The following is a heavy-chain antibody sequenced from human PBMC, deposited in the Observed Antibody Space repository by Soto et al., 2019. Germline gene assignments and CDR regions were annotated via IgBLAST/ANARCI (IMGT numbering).Heavy chain of an antibody. CDR1: GSTFSYYD. CDR2: ISSSCSSI. CDR3: ARESDYPLYGMDV. Sequence: GGSLSLSCAASGSTFSYYDMRWIRQAPGKGVEWVSYISSSCSSIYYADAVKGRLTITRDNAKNSLYLQMNSLRDEDTAVYYCARESDYPLYGMDVWGQGTTVTVSS. J-gene: IGHJ6*02. V-gene: IGHV3-11*01. D-gene: IGHD4-17*01.